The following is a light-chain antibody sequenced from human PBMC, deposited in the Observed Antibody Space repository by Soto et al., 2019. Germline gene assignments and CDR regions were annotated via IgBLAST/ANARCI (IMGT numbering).Light chain of an antibody. CDR1: QGISSW. V-gene: IGKV1-12*01. CDR3: QQANSFPLT. J-gene: IGKJ4*01. CDR2: TGS. Sequence: DIQMTQSPSSVSASVGDRVSITCRARQGISSWVAWYQQKPGRAPKLLIYTGSSLQSGVPSRFSGTGSGTDFTLTISSLQPEDGATYYCQQANSFPLTVGGGTKVEIK.